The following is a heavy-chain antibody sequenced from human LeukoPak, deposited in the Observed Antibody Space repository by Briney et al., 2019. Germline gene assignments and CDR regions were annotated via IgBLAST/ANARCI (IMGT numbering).Heavy chain of an antibody. D-gene: IGHD2-2*01. J-gene: IGHJ4*02. Sequence: PGGSLRLSCAASGFIFSDSWMSWVRQSPGKGLEWVANIKEDGSEENYVDSVKGRFTISKDNAKHSLYLQMNSLRAEDTAVYYCARDHVPFDWGQGTLVTVSS. CDR2: IKEDGSEE. CDR1: GFIFSDSW. CDR3: ARDHVPFD. V-gene: IGHV3-7*01.